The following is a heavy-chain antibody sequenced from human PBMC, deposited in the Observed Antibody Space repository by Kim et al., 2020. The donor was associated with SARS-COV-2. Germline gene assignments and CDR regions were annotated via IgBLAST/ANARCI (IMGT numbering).Heavy chain of an antibody. CDR3: ARGEADYGSGSDLFDP. V-gene: IGHV3-48*02. J-gene: IGHJ5*02. Sequence: SVKGRFTISRDNAKTSRYLQMNSLRDEDTAMYYCARGEADYGSGSDLFDPWGQGTLVTVSS. D-gene: IGHD3-10*01.